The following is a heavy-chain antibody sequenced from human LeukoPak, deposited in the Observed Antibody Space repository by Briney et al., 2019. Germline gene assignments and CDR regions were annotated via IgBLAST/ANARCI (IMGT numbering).Heavy chain of an antibody. CDR3: ARDGTYYDILTAFDY. D-gene: IGHD3-9*01. CDR2: KQDGSEK. J-gene: IGHJ4*02. V-gene: IGHV3-7*03. Sequence: KQDGSEKYYVDSVKGRFTISRDNAKNSLYLQMNSLRAEDTAVYYCARDGTYYDILTAFDYWGQGTLVTVSS.